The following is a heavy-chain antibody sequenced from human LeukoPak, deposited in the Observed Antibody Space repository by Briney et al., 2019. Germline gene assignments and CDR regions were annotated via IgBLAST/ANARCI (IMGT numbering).Heavy chain of an antibody. CDR1: GGSISNDY. CDR2: IYYSGST. CDR3: ARDRVRGNANPYFDY. Sequence: SDTLSLTCTVDGGSISNDYWSWIRQPPGKGLEWLGYIYYSGSTNYNPSLKSRVTISIDTSKNQFSLKLSSVTAADTAVYYCARDRVRGNANPYFDYWGQGTLVTVSS. D-gene: IGHD1-1*01. J-gene: IGHJ4*02. V-gene: IGHV4-59*01.